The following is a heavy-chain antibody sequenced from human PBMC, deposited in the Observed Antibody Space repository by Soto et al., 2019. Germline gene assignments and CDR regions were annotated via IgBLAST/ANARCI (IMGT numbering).Heavy chain of an antibody. J-gene: IGHJ6*02. CDR1: GFNFDDFS. D-gene: IGHD4-17*01. CDR3: AKGKGDYSGSFYYYFVLDV. Sequence: DVRLVESGGVVVQPGGSLRLSCAASGFNFDDFSMHWVRQLPGKGLEWVSLIAWDGGDTYYADSVKGRFTISRDNSKNSLFLQMNSLRTEDTALYYCAKGKGDYSGSFYYYFVLDVWGQGTTVTVSS. V-gene: IGHV3-43*01. CDR2: IAWDGGDT.